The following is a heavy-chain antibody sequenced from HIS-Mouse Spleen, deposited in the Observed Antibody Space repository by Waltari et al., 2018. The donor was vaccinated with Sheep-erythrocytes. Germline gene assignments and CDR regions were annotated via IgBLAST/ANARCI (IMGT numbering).Heavy chain of an antibody. J-gene: IGHJ4*02. D-gene: IGHD3-16*01. Sequence: EVQLLESGGGLVQPGGSLRLSCAASGFTFSSYAMSWVGQAPGKGLEWVSAISGIGGSTYYADSVKGRFTISRDNSKNTLYLQMNSLRAEDTAVYYCAKQTLRRTYFDYWGQGTLVTVSS. CDR1: GFTFSSYA. CDR3: AKQTLRRTYFDY. CDR2: ISGIGGST. V-gene: IGHV3-23*01.